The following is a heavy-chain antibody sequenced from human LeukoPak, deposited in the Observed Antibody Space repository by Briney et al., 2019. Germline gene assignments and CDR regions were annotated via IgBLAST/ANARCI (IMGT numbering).Heavy chain of an antibody. CDR2: INHSGST. V-gene: IGHV4-34*01. Sequence: SETLSLTCAVYGGSFSGYYWSWIRQPPGKGLEWIGEINHSGSTNYNPSLKSRVTISVDTSKNQFSLKLSSVTAADTAVYYCARGPGYGGHDYNFDYWGQGILVTDSS. CDR1: GGSFSGYY. CDR3: ARGPGYGGHDYNFDY. J-gene: IGHJ4*02. D-gene: IGHD5-12*01.